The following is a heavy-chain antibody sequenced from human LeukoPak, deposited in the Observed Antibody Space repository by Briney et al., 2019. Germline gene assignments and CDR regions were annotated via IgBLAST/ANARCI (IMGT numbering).Heavy chain of an antibody. V-gene: IGHV4-59*01. Sequence: SETLSLTCTVSGGSISSYYWSWIRQPPGKGLEWIGYIYYSGSTNYNPSLKSRVTISVDTSKNQFSLKLSSVTAADTAVYYCARGYSGSYGRFDYWGQGTLVTVSS. J-gene: IGHJ4*02. CDR1: GGSISSYY. D-gene: IGHD1-26*01. CDR2: IYYSGST. CDR3: ARGYSGSYGRFDY.